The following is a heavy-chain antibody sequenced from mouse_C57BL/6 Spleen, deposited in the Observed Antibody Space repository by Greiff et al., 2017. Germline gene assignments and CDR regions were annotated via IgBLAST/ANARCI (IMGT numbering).Heavy chain of an antibody. CDR2: ISSGSSTI. CDR3: ARGILPAFDY. CDR1: GFTFSDYG. D-gene: IGHD6-1*01. J-gene: IGHJ2*01. Sequence: EVKLMESGGGLVKPGGSLKLSCAASGFTFSDYGMHWVRQAPEKGLEWVAYISSGSSTIYYADTVKGRFTISRDNAKNTLFLQMTSLRSEDTAMYYCARGILPAFDYWGQGTTLTVSS. V-gene: IGHV5-17*01.